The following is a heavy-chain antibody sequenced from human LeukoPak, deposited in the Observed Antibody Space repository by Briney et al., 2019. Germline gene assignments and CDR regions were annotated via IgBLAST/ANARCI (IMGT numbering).Heavy chain of an antibody. CDR2: ISYDGSNK. CDR1: GFTFSSYA. D-gene: IGHD3-9*01. V-gene: IGHV3-30*04. J-gene: IGHJ6*04. Sequence: GGSLRLSCAASGFTFSSYAMHWVRQAPGKGLEWVAVISYDGSNKYYADSVKGRFTISRDNSKNTLYLQMNSLRAEDTAVYYCARSDVLRYFDWLLSVELPDYYYYYGMDVWGKGTTVTVSP. CDR3: ARSDVLRYFDWLLSVELPDYYYYYGMDV.